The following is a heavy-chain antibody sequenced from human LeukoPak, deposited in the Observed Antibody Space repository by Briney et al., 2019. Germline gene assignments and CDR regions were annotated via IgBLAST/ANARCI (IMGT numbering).Heavy chain of an antibody. Sequence: SETLSLTCTASGGSISSYYWSWIRQPPGKGLEWIGNIYCSGSTNYNPSLKSRVTISVDTSKNQFSLKLSSVTAADTAVYYCARWWLVGEAFDIWGQGTIVTVSS. CDR1: GGSISSYY. D-gene: IGHD6-19*01. J-gene: IGHJ3*02. V-gene: IGHV4-59*01. CDR3: ARWWLVGEAFDI. CDR2: IYCSGST.